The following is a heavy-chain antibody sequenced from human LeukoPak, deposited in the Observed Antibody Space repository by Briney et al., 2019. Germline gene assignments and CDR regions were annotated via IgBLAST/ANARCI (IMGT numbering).Heavy chain of an antibody. CDR3: AKDVWDIVVVPAAIDY. CDR2: IRYDGSNK. V-gene: IGHV3-30*02. J-gene: IGHJ4*02. D-gene: IGHD2-2*02. Sequence: PGGSLRLSCAASGLPFSSYGMHWVRQAPGKGLEWVAFIRYDGSNKYYADSVKGRFTISRDNSKNTLYLQMNSLRAEDTAVYYCAKDVWDIVVVPAAIDYWGQGTLVTVSS. CDR1: GLPFSSYG.